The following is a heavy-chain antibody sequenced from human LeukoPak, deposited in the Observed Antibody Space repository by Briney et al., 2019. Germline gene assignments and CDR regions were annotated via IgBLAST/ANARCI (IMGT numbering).Heavy chain of an antibody. CDR3: ARQLVVITPDAFDI. CDR1: GGSISSSSYY. V-gene: IGHV4-39*01. D-gene: IGHD3-22*01. Sequence: SSETLSLTCTVSGGSISSSSYYWGWIRQPPGKGLEWIGSIYYSGSTYYNPSLKSRVTISVDTSKNQFSLKLSSVTAADTAVYYCARQLVVITPDAFDIWGQGTMVTVSS. CDR2: IYYSGST. J-gene: IGHJ3*02.